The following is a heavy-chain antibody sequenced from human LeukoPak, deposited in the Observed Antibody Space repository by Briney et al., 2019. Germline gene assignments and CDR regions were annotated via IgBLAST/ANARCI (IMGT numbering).Heavy chain of an antibody. V-gene: IGHV1-69*05. CDR1: GGTFSSYA. D-gene: IGHD3-22*01. CDR3: ARGPTYYYDSSGGKPGRTGYYFDY. CDR2: IVPVFGTA. J-gene: IGHJ4*02. Sequence: SVKVSCKASGGTFSSYAISWVRQAPGQGLEWMGGIVPVFGTANYAQKFQGRVTITTDESTSTAYMELSSLRSEDTAVYYCARGPTYYYDSSGGKPGRTGYYFDYWGQGTLVTVSS.